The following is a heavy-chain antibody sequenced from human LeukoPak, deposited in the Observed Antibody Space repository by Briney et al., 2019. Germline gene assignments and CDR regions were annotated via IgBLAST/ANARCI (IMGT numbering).Heavy chain of an antibody. CDR3: AREFSGSYVVTD. CDR1: GFTFSSYS. J-gene: IGHJ4*02. V-gene: IGHV3-21*01. D-gene: IGHD1-26*01. Sequence: PGGSLRLSCAASGFTFSSYSMNWVRQAPGKGLEWVSSISSSSSYTYYADSVKGRFTISRDNAKNSLYLQMDSLRAEDTAVYYCAREFSGSYVVTDWGQGTLVTVSS. CDR2: ISSSSSYT.